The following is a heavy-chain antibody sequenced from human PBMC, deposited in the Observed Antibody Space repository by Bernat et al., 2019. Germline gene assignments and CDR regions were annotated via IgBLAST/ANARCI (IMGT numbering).Heavy chain of an antibody. V-gene: IGHV3-73*01. CDR1: GFTFSGSA. D-gene: IGHD1-1*01. CDR3: TTPTATLDY. CDR2: IRSKANSYAT. Sequence: EVQLVESGGGLVQPGGSLKLSCAASGFTFSGSAMHWVRQASGKGLEWVGRIRSKANSYATAYAASVNGRFTISRDDSKNTAYLQMNSLKTEDTAVYYCTTPTATLDYWGQGTLVTVSS. J-gene: IGHJ4*02.